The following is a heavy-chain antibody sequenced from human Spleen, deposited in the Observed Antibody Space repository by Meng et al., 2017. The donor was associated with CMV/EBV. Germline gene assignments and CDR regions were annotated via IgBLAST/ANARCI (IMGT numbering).Heavy chain of an antibody. Sequence: GESLKISCAASGFTFSSYSMNWVRQAPGKGLAWVSVMYSGGDSHYSDSVKGRFTISRDNSKNTLNLQMNSLRSEDTALYYCTRDHISSDAFDVWGPGTTVTVSS. D-gene: IGHD6-6*01. J-gene: IGHJ3*01. CDR1: GFTFSSYS. V-gene: IGHV3-NL1*01. CDR2: MYSGGDS. CDR3: TRDHISSDAFDV.